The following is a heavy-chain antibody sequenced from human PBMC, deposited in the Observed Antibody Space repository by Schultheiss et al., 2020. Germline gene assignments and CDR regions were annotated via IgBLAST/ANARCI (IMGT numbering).Heavy chain of an antibody. D-gene: IGHD3-3*01. CDR3: AKDRSHYLITIFGVAPGLVCDY. V-gene: IGHV4-39*07. CDR1: GGSISSSSYY. Sequence: SETLSLTCTVSGGSISSSSYYWSWIRQPPGKGLEWIGEINHSGSTNYNPSLKSRVTISVDTSKNQFSLKLSSVTAADTAVYYCAKDRSHYLITIFGVAPGLVCDYWGQGTLVTVS. CDR2: INHSGST. J-gene: IGHJ4*02.